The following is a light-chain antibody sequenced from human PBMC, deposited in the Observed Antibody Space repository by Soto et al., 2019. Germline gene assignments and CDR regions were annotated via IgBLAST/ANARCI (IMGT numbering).Light chain of an antibody. CDR3: QQYYNWPLT. J-gene: IGKJ4*01. Sequence: EIVMTQSPATLSVSPGERATLSCRASQSVSSNLAWYQQKPGQAPRLLIHGASTRAAGIPVRFSGSGSGTEFTLTISSLQSEDFAVYCCQQYYNWPLTFGGGTKVEIK. CDR1: QSVSSN. CDR2: GAS. V-gene: IGKV3-15*01.